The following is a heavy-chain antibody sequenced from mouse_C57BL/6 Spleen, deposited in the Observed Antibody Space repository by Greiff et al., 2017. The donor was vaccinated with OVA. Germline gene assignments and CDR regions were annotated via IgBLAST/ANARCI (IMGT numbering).Heavy chain of an antibody. CDR2: ISSGGSYT. CDR1: GFTFSSYG. D-gene: IGHD1-1*02. Sequence: EVQVVESGGDLVKPGGSLKLSCAASGFTFSSYGMSWVRQTPDKRLEWVATISSGGSYTYYPDSVKGRFTISRDNAKNTLYMQMSSLKSEDTARDYCARPGGGSYYFDYWGQGTTLTVSS. CDR3: ARPGGGSYYFDY. V-gene: IGHV5-6*01. J-gene: IGHJ2*01.